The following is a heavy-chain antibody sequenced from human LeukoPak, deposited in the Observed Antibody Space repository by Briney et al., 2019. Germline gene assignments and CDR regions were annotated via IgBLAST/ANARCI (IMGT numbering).Heavy chain of an antibody. CDR2: MYYTASH. CDR1: GGSICSGY. V-gene: IGHV4-59*01. D-gene: IGHD3-3*02. J-gene: IGHJ6*02. CDR3: ARVSIVYGIAV. Sequence: SETLSLTCSVSGGSICSGYWSWIRQPPGKGLQWIGYMYYTASHNYHPPRQSRVTISLAPSKTQFSLKLSPVTAADPAVNYCARVSIVYGIAVWGQGTTVTVSS.